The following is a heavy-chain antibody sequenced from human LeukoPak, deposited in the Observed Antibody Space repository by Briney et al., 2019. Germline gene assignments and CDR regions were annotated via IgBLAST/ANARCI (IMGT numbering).Heavy chain of an antibody. CDR1: GFTFSSYW. J-gene: IGHJ3*02. Sequence: GGSLRLSCAASGFTFSSYWMSWVRQAPGKGLEWVASIKKEGSERYYVDSVKGRFTISRDNTKNSLYLQMNTLRAEDTAVYYCARDLAGPPQEAFDIWGQGTMVTVSS. V-gene: IGHV3-7*01. CDR2: IKKEGSER. CDR3: ARDLAGPPQEAFDI.